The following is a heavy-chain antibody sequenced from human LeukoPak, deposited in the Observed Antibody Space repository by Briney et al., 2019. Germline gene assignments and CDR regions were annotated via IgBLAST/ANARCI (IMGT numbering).Heavy chain of an antibody. CDR1: GFTFSSYW. J-gene: IGHJ5*02. CDR3: AKEFTFGGVPVPNNWFDP. Sequence: GGSLRLSCAASGFTFSSYWMSWVRQAPGKGLEWVANIKQDGSEKYYVDSVKGRFTISRDNAKNSLYLQMNSLRAEDTAVYYCAKEFTFGGVPVPNNWFDPWGQGTLVTVSS. CDR2: IKQDGSEK. V-gene: IGHV3-7*03. D-gene: IGHD3-16*01.